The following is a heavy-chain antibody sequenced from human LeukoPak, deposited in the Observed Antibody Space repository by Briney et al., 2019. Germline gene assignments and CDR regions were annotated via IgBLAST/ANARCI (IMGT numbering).Heavy chain of an antibody. D-gene: IGHD3-9*01. V-gene: IGHV3-21*04. J-gene: IGHJ6*02. Sequence: GGSLRLSCAASGFRFGGSTISWVRQAPGKGLQWVSSISDSGNTYYAESLKGGITVSRDNAKNSLFLQMKSLRADDTAVYYCARDASIGLDVWGHGTTVTVSS. CDR2: ISDSGNT. CDR3: ARDASIGLDV. CDR1: GFRFGGST.